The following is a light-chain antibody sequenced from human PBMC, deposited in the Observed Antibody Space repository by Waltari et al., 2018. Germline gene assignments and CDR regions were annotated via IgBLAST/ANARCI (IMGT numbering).Light chain of an antibody. J-gene: IGLJ3*02. Sequence: QLVLTQSPSASASLGASVKLTCTLSSGHSSNIIAWLQQQPEKGPRYLMKVNSDGSHSKGDDIPDRFSGSSSGAERYLTISSLQSEDEADYYCETGGHGTWAFGGGTKLTVL. V-gene: IGLV4-69*01. CDR2: VNSDGSH. CDR1: SGHSSNI. CDR3: ETGGHGTWA.